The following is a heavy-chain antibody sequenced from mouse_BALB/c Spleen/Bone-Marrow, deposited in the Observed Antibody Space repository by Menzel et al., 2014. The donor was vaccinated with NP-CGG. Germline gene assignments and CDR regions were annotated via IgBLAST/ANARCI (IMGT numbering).Heavy chain of an antibody. Sequence: VKLVESGAELVEPGASVKLSCKASGYTFTSYWMHWVKQRPGQGLEWIGEIDPSDSYTNYNQKFKGKATLTVDKSSSTAYMQLSSLTSEDSAVYFCARWLLRYYAMDDWGQGTSVTVSS. CDR2: IDPSDSYT. J-gene: IGHJ4*01. D-gene: IGHD2-3*01. CDR1: GYTFTSYW. CDR3: ARWLLRYYAMDD. V-gene: IGHV1-69*02.